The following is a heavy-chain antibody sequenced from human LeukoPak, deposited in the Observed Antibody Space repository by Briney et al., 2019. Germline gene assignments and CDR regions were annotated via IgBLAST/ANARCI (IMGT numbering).Heavy chain of an antibody. CDR2: IIPILGIA. CDR1: GFTFSSYA. D-gene: IGHD3-3*01. CDR3: ARGVRGYDSSD. J-gene: IGHJ4*02. Sequence: GGSLRLSCAASGFTFSSYAMSWVRQAPGQGLEWMGRIIPILGIANYAQKFQGRVTITADKSTSTAYMELSSLRSEDTAVYYCARGVRGYDSSDWGQGTLVTVSS. V-gene: IGHV1-69*04.